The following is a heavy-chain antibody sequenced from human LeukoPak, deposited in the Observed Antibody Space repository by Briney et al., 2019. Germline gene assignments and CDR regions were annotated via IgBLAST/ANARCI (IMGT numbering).Heavy chain of an antibody. CDR2: INPNSGGT. CDR3: ARDGTGVYNLVQY. D-gene: IGHD5-24*01. Sequence: ASVKVSCKASGYTFTGYYMHWVRQAPGQGLEWMGWINPNSGGTNYAQKFQGRVTMTRDTSISAVYMELSRLRSDDTAVYYCARDGTGVYNLVQYWGQGALVTVSS. J-gene: IGHJ4*02. CDR1: GYTFTGYY. V-gene: IGHV1-2*02.